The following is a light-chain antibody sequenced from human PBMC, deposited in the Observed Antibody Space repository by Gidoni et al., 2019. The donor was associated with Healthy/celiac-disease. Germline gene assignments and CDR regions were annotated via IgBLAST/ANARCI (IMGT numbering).Light chain of an antibody. CDR1: SSNIGAGYD. V-gene: IGLV1-40*01. CDR3: QSYDSSLSGVV. J-gene: IGLJ2*01. Sequence: QSVLTQPPSVPEAPGQRVTISCTGSSSNIGAGYDVHWYQQLPGPAPKRLIYGNSNRPSGVPDRFSGSKSGTSASLAITGLQAEDEADYYCQSYDSSLSGVVFGGGTKLTVL. CDR2: GNS.